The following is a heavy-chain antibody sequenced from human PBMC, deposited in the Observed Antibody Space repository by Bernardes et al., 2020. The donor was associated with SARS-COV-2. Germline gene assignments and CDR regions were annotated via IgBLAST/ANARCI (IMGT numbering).Heavy chain of an antibody. J-gene: IGHJ4*02. V-gene: IGHV3-49*03. CDR3: TRGYNIVLMATGKCFDY. Sequence: GGSLRLSCTASGFTFGDYAMSWFRQAPGKGLEWVGCIRSKAYGGTTEYAASVKGRFTISRDDSKSIAYLQMNSLKTEDTAVYYCTRGYNIVLMATGKCFDYWGQGTLVTVSS. CDR2: IRSKAYGGTT. CDR1: GFTFGDYA. D-gene: IGHD2-8*01.